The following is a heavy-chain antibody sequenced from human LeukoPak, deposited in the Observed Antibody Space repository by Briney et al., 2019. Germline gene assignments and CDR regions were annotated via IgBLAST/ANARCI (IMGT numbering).Heavy chain of an antibody. CDR3: ARLSSYGAYCGGDCYSFFDY. CDR2: IYYSWST. Sequence: SETLSLTCTVSGGSISSSSYYWGWIRQPPGKGLEWIGSIYYSWSTYYNPSLKSRVTISVDTSKNQFSLKLSSVTAADTAVYYCARLSSYGAYCGGDCYSFFDYWGQGTLVTGSS. J-gene: IGHJ4*02. CDR1: GGSISSSSYY. D-gene: IGHD2-21*02. V-gene: IGHV4-39*01.